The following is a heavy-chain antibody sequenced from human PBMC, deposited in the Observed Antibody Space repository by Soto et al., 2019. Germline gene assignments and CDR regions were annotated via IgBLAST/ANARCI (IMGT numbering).Heavy chain of an antibody. D-gene: IGHD3-22*01. J-gene: IGHJ4*02. CDR3: AKAFTYYYDSSGYWAVDY. CDR1: GFIFSSYG. Sequence: QVQLVESGGGVVQPGRSLRLSCAASGFIFSSYGMHWVRQAPGKGLEWVAVISYDGSNKYYADSVKGRFTISRDNSKNTLYLQMNSLRAEDTAVYYCAKAFTYYYDSSGYWAVDYWGQGTLVTVSS. V-gene: IGHV3-30*18. CDR2: ISYDGSNK.